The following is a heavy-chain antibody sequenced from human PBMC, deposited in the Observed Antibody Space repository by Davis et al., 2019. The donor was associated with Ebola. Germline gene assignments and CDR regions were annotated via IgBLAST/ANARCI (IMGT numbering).Heavy chain of an antibody. CDR1: GYIFTNYW. D-gene: IGHD2-15*01. V-gene: IGHV5-51*01. CDR3: ARRGYCSGTACPWGWFDP. Sequence: GESLKISCKASGYIFTNYWIGWVRQMPDKRLEWLGIIYPFDSDTRYSPSFQGQVTISADKSISTAYLQWSSLQASDSAMYYCARRGYCSGTACPWGWFDPWGQGTLVTVSS. J-gene: IGHJ5*02. CDR2: IYPFDSDT.